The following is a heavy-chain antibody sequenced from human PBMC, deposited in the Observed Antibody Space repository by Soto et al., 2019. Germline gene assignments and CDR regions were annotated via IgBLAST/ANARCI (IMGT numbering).Heavy chain of an antibody. CDR2: ISAYNGNT. CDR1: GYTFTSYG. Sequence: GASVKVSCKASGYTFTSYGISWVRQAPGQGLEWMGWISAYNGNTNYAQKLQGRVTMTTDTSTSTAYMELRSLRSDDTAVYYCARVPSYYYDSSGSLSDYWGQGTLVTVSS. J-gene: IGHJ4*02. D-gene: IGHD3-22*01. V-gene: IGHV1-18*01. CDR3: ARVPSYYYDSSGSLSDY.